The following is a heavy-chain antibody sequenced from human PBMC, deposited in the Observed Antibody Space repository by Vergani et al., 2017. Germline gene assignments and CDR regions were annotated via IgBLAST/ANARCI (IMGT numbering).Heavy chain of an antibody. CDR2: IYHSGST. J-gene: IGHJ4*02. CDR3: ARPYGSGSFSL. D-gene: IGHD3-10*01. CDR1: GGSISSGYY. Sequence: QVQLQESGPGLVKPSQTLSLTCTVSGGSISSGYYWGWIRQPPGKGLEWIGSIYHSGSTYYNPSLKSRVTISVDTSKNQFSLKLSSVTAADTAVYYCARPYGSGSFSLWGQGTLVTVSS. V-gene: IGHV4-38-2*02.